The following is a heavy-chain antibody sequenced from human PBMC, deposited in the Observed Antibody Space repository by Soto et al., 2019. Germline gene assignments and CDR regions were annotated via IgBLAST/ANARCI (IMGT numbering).Heavy chain of an antibody. CDR1: GFSLSTSGVG. D-gene: IGHD2-15*01. CDR3: AYLPCSGGRCYWRSYSGMDV. Sequence: QITLKESGPTLVKPTQTLTLTCTFSGFSLSTSGVGVAWIRQPPGQALEWLALIYWADDKRYRPSLETRLTITKDTSKYQVVLTMNNLDSLDTATYYCAYLPCSGGRCYWRSYSGMDVWGQGTTVTVSS. J-gene: IGHJ6*02. V-gene: IGHV2-5*02. CDR2: IYWADDK.